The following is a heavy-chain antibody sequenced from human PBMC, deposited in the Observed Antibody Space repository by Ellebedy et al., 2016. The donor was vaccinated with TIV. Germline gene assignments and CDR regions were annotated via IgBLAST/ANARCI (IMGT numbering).Heavy chain of an antibody. CDR3: AKVAESSGLTESFLEY. CDR2: ISGSGGST. D-gene: IGHD3-22*01. V-gene: IGHV3-23*01. J-gene: IGHJ4*02. Sequence: GESLKISCAASGFTFSSYAMSWVRQAPGKGLEWVSAISGSGGSTYYAYSVKGRFTISRDNSKNTLYLQMNNLRAEDTAIYYCAKVAESSGLTESFLEYWGQGTLVTVSS. CDR1: GFTFSSYA.